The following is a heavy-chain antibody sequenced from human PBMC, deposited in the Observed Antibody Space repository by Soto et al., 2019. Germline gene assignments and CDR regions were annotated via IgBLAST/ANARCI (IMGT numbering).Heavy chain of an antibody. D-gene: IGHD5-12*01. CDR1: GHTFTNYY. CDR2: INPSDDSI. CDR3: AREGDGYKYFDQ. Sequence: QVQLVQSGAEVKKPGASVKVSCKVSGHTFTNYYMHWVRQAPGQGLEWMGLINPSDDSISYAQKLQGRVTVTRDTSPSTVYMELSSLRSDDTAVYYCAREGDGYKYFDQWGQGTLVTVSS. J-gene: IGHJ4*02. V-gene: IGHV1-46*04.